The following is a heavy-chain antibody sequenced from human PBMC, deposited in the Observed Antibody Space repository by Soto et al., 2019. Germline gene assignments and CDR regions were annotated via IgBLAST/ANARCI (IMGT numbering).Heavy chain of an antibody. CDR2: ISGYNGDT. CDR1: GYTFSSFG. D-gene: IGHD3-10*01. V-gene: IGHV1-18*04. Sequence: ASVKVSCKASGYTFSSFGISWVRQAPGQGLEWMGWISGYNGDTDIAQKVQGRITMTTDTSTSTAYMELRSLRSDDTAVYYCARDKMTYTFGSGTFDYWGQGNVVTVSS. CDR3: ARDKMTYTFGSGTFDY. J-gene: IGHJ4*02.